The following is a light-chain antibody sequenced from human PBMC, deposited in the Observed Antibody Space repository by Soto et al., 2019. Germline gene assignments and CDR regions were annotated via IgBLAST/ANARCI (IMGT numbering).Light chain of an antibody. CDR2: EGS. J-gene: IGLJ2*01. CDR3: CSFAVGSTLV. V-gene: IGLV2-23*01. Sequence: QSVLTQPASVSGSPGQSITISCTGTSSDVGTYNLVSWHQHHPGKAPKLLIHEGSKRPSGVSNRFSGSKSGNTASLTISGLQAEDEADYYCCSFAVGSTLVFGGGTKLTVL. CDR1: SSDVGTYNL.